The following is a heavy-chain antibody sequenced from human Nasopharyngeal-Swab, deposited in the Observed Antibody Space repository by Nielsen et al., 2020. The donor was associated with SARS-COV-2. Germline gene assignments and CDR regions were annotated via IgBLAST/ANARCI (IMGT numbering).Heavy chain of an antibody. D-gene: IGHD3-22*01. Sequence: GGSLRLSCAASGFTFSSYGMHWVRQAPGKGLEWVAVISYDGSNKYYADSVKGRFTISRDNSKNTLYLQMNSLRAEDTAVYYCARDTDSSGYRFDYWGQGTLVTVSS. CDR3: ARDTDSSGYRFDY. J-gene: IGHJ4*02. CDR1: GFTFSSYG. CDR2: ISYDGSNK. V-gene: IGHV3-30*03.